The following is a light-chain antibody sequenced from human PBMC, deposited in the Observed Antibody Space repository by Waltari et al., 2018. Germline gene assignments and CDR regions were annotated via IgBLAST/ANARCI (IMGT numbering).Light chain of an antibody. J-gene: IGKJ4*01. CDR2: GAS. CDR1: QNVHNNY. V-gene: IGKV3-20*01. CDR3: QQYGASPT. Sequence: EIVLTQSPGPLSLSPGDGPSLSCRASQNVHNNYLAWYQQRPGQAPRLLIYGASSRATGIPDRFSGSGSGTDFTLSISRLEPEDFAVYYCQQYGASPTFGGGTKVEMK.